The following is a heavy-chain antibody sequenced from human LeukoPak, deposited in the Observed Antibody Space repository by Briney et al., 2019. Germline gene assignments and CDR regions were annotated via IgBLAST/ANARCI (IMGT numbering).Heavy chain of an antibody. CDR1: GFIFSTYA. J-gene: IGHJ4*02. V-gene: IGHV3-23*01. CDR2: ISGGTATNT. D-gene: IGHD6-19*01. CDR3: TKEGTGYSSGWYYFDY. Sequence: GGSLRLSCEASGFIFSTYAMTWVRQAPGKGLEWVAAISGGTATNTYYADSVKGRFTISRDNAKNTLYLEMTSQTAEDTAVYYCTKEGTGYSSGWYYFDYWGQGSLVTVSS.